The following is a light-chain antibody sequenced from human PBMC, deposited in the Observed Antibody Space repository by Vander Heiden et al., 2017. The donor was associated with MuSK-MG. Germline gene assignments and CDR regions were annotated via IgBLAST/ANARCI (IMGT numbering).Light chain of an antibody. CDR2: GAS. J-gene: IGKJ2*01. CDR1: QSVSSNF. Sequence: EIVLTQSPGTLSLSAGETATLSCRASQSVSSNFLAWYQQKPGQAPRLLIYGASSRATDIPDRFSGSGSGTDFTLTISILDPEDFAVYCCQQDGRSLYAFGQGTKLEIK. V-gene: IGKV3-20*01. CDR3: QQDGRSLYA.